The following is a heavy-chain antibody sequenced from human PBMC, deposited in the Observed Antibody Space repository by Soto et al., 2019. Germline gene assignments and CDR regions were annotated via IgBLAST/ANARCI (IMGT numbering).Heavy chain of an antibody. CDR2: IYHSGSY. J-gene: IGHJ5*02. V-gene: IGHV4-4*02. D-gene: IGHD6-13*01. Sequence: QLQVQESGPGLVKPSGTLSLTCAVTGYSINNSDWWSWVRQPPGKGLEWIGEIYHSGSYNYNPSLKSRVTMSLDKSNNLFSLKLNSVTAADRAIYYCATGPSYSSRWFDNWGLGTLVTVSS. CDR1: GYSINNSDW. CDR3: ATGPSYSSRWFDN.